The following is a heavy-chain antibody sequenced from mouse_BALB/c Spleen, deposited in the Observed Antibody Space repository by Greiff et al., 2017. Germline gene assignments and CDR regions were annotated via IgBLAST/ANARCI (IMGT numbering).Heavy chain of an antibody. CDR1: GFTFSSFG. CDR2: ISSGSSTI. D-gene: IGHD2-1*01. V-gene: IGHV5-17*02. J-gene: IGHJ3*01. CDR3: ARWGAYGSYPGWFAY. Sequence: EVQRVESGGGLVQPGGSRKLSCAASGFTFSSFGMHWVRQAPEKGLEWVAYISSGSSTIYYADTVKGRFTISRDNPKNTLFLQLTSLRSEDTAMYYCARWGAYGSYPGWFAYWGQGTLVTVSA.